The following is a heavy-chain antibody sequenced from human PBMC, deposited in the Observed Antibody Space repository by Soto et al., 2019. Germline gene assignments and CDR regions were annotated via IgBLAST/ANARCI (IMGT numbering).Heavy chain of an antibody. CDR1: GFTFSSYS. Sequence: PGGSLRLSCAASGFTFSSYSMNWVRQAPGKGLEWVSYISSSSNSIYYADSVKGRFTISRDNAKNSLHLQMNSLRAEDTAVYYCASPFECSTTGCIRWGQGTLVTVSS. J-gene: IGHJ4*02. CDR2: ISSSSNSI. CDR3: ASPFECSTTGCIR. V-gene: IGHV3-48*01. D-gene: IGHD6-6*01.